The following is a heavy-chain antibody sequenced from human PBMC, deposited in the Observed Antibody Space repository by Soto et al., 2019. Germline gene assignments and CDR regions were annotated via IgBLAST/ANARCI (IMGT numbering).Heavy chain of an antibody. CDR2: ISYSGAT. CDR1: GGSISSTTYY. V-gene: IGHV4-39*01. D-gene: IGHD3-22*01. J-gene: IGHJ4*02. CDR3: ATDLYYYETTGFYFFLPLDH. Sequence: PSETLSLTCAVSGGSISSTTYYWGWIRQPPGKGLEWIGTISYSGATYYNPSLKSRVTISVDTSNNQLFLKLTSVTAADTAVYYCATDLYYYETTGFYFFLPLDHWGQGALVTVSS.